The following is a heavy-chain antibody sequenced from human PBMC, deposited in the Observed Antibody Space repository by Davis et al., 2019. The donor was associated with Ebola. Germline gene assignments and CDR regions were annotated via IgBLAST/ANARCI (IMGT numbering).Heavy chain of an antibody. CDR3: ARVADDAFDI. CDR1: GFTVSSNY. V-gene: IGHV3-53*01. CDR2: IYSGGST. J-gene: IGHJ3*02. Sequence: GESLKISCAASGFTVSSNYMSWVRQAPGKGLEWVSVIYSGGSTYYADSVKGRFTISRDNSKNTLYLQMNSLRAEDTAVYYCARVADDAFDIWGQGTMVTVSS.